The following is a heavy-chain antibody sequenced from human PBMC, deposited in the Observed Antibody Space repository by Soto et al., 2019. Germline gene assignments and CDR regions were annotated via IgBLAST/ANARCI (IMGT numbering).Heavy chain of an antibody. CDR3: ARSGYDILTDYYGDYYYYMDV. CDR2: IWYDGSNK. CDR1: GFTFSSYG. J-gene: IGHJ6*03. Sequence: QVQLVESGGGVVQPGRSLRLSCAASGFTFSSYGMHWVRQAPGKGLEWVAVIWYDGSNKYYADSVKGLFTISRDTSKNTLYLQMNSLRAEDTAVYYCARSGYDILTDYYGDYYYYMDVWGKGTTVTVSS. D-gene: IGHD3-9*01. V-gene: IGHV3-33*01.